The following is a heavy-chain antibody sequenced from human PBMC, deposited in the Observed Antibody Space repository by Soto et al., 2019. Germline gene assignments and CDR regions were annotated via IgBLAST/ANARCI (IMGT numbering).Heavy chain of an antibody. D-gene: IGHD3-10*02. V-gene: IGHV4-59*01. CDR2: IYYSGST. CDR3: ARGVFGEDLGY. Sequence: QVQLQESGPGLVKPSETLSLTSTVSGGSISSYYWSWIRQPPGKGLEWHGYIYYSGSTNYYPSLHSRVTISEDTTKNQFSLEPTSVPAADTAVYYCARGVFGEDLGYWGQGSL. CDR1: GGSISSYY. J-gene: IGHJ4*02.